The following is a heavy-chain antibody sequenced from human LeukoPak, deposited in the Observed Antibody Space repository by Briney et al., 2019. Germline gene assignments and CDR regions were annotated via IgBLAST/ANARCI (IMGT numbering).Heavy chain of an antibody. Sequence: KPSETLSLTCTVSGGSISSYYWSWIRQHPGKGLEWFGYIYYSGSTYYNPSLKSRVTISVDTSKNQFSLKLSSVTAADTAVYYCARDCSGGSCFGQVDYWGQGTLVTVSS. D-gene: IGHD2-15*01. CDR1: GGSISSYY. J-gene: IGHJ4*02. CDR2: IYYSGST. CDR3: ARDCSGGSCFGQVDY. V-gene: IGHV4-59*06.